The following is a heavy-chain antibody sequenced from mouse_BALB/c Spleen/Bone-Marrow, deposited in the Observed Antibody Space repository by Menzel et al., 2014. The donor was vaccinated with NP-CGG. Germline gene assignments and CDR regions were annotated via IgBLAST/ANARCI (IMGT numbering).Heavy chain of an antibody. Sequence: QVQLKESDAELVKPGASVKISCKASGYTFTDHAIHWVKQKPEQGLEWIGYISPGSGDIKYNEKFKGKATLTADKSSSTAYMQLNSLTSEDSAVYFCKGWYGRYFDVWGAGTTVTVSS. CDR2: ISPGSGDI. D-gene: IGHD2-10*02. V-gene: IGHV1S53*02. CDR1: GYTFTDHA. CDR3: KGWYGRYFDV. J-gene: IGHJ1*01.